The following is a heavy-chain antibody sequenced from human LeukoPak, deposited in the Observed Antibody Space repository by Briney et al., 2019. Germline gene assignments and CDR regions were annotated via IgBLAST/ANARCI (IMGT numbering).Heavy chain of an antibody. V-gene: IGHV3-53*04. D-gene: IGHD3-22*01. CDR3: ARVRSGYYIYFDY. CDR1: GFTVSSNY. Sequence: TGGSLRLPCAASGFTVSSNYMSWVRQAPGKGLEWASVICSGGSTYYADSVKGRFTISRHNSKNTLYLQMNSLRAEDTAVYYCARVRSGYYIYFDYWGQGTLVTVSS. CDR2: ICSGGST. J-gene: IGHJ4*02.